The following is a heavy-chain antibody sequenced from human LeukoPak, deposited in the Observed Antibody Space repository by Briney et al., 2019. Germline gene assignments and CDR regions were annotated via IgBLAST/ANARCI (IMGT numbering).Heavy chain of an antibody. CDR2: IYTSGST. D-gene: IGHD6-13*01. CDR1: GGSISSYY. Sequence: SETLSLTCTVSGGSISSYYWSWIRQPAGKGLEWIGRIYTSGSTNYNPSLKSRVTMSVDTSKNQFSLKLSSVTAADTAVYYCARDNGAAAGLSYWYFDLWGRGTLITVSS. V-gene: IGHV4-4*07. CDR3: ARDNGAAAGLSYWYFDL. J-gene: IGHJ2*01.